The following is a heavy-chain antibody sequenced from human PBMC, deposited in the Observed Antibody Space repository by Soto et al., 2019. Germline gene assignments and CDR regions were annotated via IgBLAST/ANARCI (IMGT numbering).Heavy chain of an antibody. CDR1: GYTFTSYG. V-gene: IGHV1-18*01. CDR2: ISAYNGNT. D-gene: IGHD6-13*01. J-gene: IGHJ4*02. CDR3: ARDLTLKSSSLGY. Sequence: ASVKVSCKASGYTFTSYGISWVRQAPGQGLEWMGWISAYNGNTNYAQKLQGRVTMTTDTSTSTVYMELRSLRSDDTAVYYCARDLTLKSSSLGYWGQGTLVTVSS.